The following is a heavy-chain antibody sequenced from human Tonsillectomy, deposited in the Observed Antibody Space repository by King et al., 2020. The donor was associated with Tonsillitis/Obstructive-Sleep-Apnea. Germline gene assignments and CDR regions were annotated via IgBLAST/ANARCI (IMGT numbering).Heavy chain of an antibody. D-gene: IGHD3-22*01. CDR3: ARVGYQYASSGYSYFDY. J-gene: IGHJ4*02. CDR2: INPRGGST. CDR1: GYTFTDYH. Sequence: QLVQSGAEVKKPGASVKVSCKASGYTFTDYHMHWVRLAPGQGLEWMGIINPRGGSTTYAQKFQDRVTVTREPSTNTVYMELSSLRSEDTAVYYCARVGYQYASSGYSYFDYWGQGTLVRVSS. V-gene: IGHV1-46*01.